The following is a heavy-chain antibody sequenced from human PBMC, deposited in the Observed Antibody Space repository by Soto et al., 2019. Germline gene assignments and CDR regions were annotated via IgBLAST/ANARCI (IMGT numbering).Heavy chain of an antibody. V-gene: IGHV4-31*02. CDR1: SVSITSGCYD. CDR3: ARGTEYKWYYLDY. J-gene: IGHJ4*02. CDR2: IYYSEST. D-gene: IGHD1-20*01. Sequence: TLSLTWPVSSVSITSGCYDWSWLRQHPGKGLEWIGYIYYSESTYYNPSLKSRVTISVETSKNQFSLKLSSVTAADTALYSSARGTEYKWYYLDYWGQGTLVTGSS.